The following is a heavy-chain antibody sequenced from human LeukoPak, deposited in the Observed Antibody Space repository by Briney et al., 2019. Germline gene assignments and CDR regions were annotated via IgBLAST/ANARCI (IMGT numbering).Heavy chain of an antibody. CDR1: GFTVSSNY. D-gene: IGHD6-6*01. J-gene: IGHJ6*02. V-gene: IGHV3-53*01. Sequence: AGGSLRLSCAASGFTVSSNYMSWVRQAPGKGLEWVSVIYSGGSTYYADSVKGRFTISRDNSKNTLYLQMNSLRAEDTAVYYCARDSSSYYGMDVWGQGTTVTVSS. CDR2: IYSGGST. CDR3: ARDSSSYYGMDV.